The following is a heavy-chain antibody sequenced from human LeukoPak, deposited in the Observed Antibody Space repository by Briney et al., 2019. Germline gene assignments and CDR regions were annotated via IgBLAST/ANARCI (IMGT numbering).Heavy chain of an antibody. CDR3: ARDPMRGAQDAFDI. V-gene: IGHV7-4-1*02. CDR2: INTNTGNP. D-gene: IGHD4/OR15-4a*01. Sequence: GASVKVSCKASGYTFTSYAMNWVRQAPGQGLEWMGWINTNTGNPTYAQGFTGRFVFSLDTSVSTAYLQISSLKAEDTAVYYCARDPMRGAQDAFDIWGQGTMVTVSS. CDR1: GYTFTSYA. J-gene: IGHJ3*02.